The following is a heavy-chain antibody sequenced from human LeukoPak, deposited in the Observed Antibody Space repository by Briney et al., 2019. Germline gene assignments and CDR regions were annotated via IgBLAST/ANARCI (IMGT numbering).Heavy chain of an antibody. V-gene: IGHV3-74*01. Sequence: GGSLRLSCAASGFTYSSHWMHWVRQAPGKGLVWVSRINSDGSSTGYADSVKGRFTITRDNARNTLYLQMNSLRAEDTAVYYCARDRGYGNLDYWGQGTLVTVSS. CDR1: GFTYSSHW. D-gene: IGHD5-12*01. J-gene: IGHJ4*02. CDR3: ARDRGYGNLDY. CDR2: INSDGSST.